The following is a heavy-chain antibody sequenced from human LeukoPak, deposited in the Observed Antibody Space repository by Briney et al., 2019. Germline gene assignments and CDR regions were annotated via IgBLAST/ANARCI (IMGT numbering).Heavy chain of an antibody. J-gene: IGHJ6*02. CDR1: GFTVSSNY. CDR3: ARDRGVTPGYCYYGMDV. D-gene: IGHD2-21*02. Sequence: PGGSLRLSCADSGFTVSSNYMRWVRQAPGKGLEWVSVIYSGGSTHYADSVKGRFTISRDNSKNTLYLQMNSLRAEDTAVYYCARDRGVTPGYCYYGMDVWGQGTTVTVSS. CDR2: IYSGGST. V-gene: IGHV3-66*01.